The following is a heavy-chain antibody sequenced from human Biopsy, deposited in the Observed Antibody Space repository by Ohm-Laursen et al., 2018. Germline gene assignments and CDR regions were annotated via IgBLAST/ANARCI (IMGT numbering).Heavy chain of an antibody. CDR2: IIPIVGIT. D-gene: IGHD3-10*01. J-gene: IGHJ6*02. CDR3: ARGGSGSGYYGMDV. CDR1: GDTFSRSA. V-gene: IGHV1-69*04. Sequence: SVKVSCKPSGDTFSRSAFFWVRQAPGQGFVYLGRIIPIVGITNHAQTFQGRITLTADKSTFMVYMELSRLRSDDTAIYYCARGGSGSGYYGMDVWGQGATVSVSS.